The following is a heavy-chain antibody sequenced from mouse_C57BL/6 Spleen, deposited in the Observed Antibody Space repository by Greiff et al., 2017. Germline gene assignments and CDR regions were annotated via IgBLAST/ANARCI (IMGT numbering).Heavy chain of an antibody. Sequence: QVQLQQPGSVLVKPGASVKLSCKASGYTFNSYWMHWVKQRPGPGLEWIGNINPSNGGTNYTEKLKRKSTLTVDKSSSTAYMQLSSLTSEDSAVYYCASEVLRSLFDAMDYWGQGTSVTVSS. J-gene: IGHJ4*01. CDR3: ASEVLRSLFDAMDY. V-gene: IGHV1-53*01. CDR2: INPSNGGT. CDR1: GYTFNSYW. D-gene: IGHD1-1*01.